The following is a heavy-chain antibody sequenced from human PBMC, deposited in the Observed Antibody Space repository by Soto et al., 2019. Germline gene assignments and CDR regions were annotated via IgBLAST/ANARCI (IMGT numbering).Heavy chain of an antibody. V-gene: IGHV3-11*01. J-gene: IGHJ4*02. CDR1: GFTFSDYY. D-gene: IGHD2-21*02. Sequence: GGSLRLSCAGSGFTFSDYYMSWIRQAPGKGLEWVSYISGSGTTMYYADSVRGRFTISRDNTKNSLYLQMNSLRAEDTAVYYCARDNYCGADCYSGIFDYWGQGNPVTVSS. CDR3: ARDNYCGADCYSGIFDY. CDR2: ISGSGTTM.